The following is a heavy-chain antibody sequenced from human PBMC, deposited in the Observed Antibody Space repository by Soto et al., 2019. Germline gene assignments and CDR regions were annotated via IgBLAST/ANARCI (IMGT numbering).Heavy chain of an antibody. CDR2: ISTYNGNT. CDR3: ARVPGGSSWYYYYYYMDV. V-gene: IGHV1-18*01. Sequence: ASAKVSCKASCYTSTSYGISWVRQAPGQGLEWMGWISTYNGNTNYAQKLQGRVTMTTDTSTSTAYMELRSLRSDDTAVYYCARVPGGSSWYYYYYYMDVWGKGTTVTVSS. D-gene: IGHD6-13*01. J-gene: IGHJ6*03. CDR1: CYTSTSYG.